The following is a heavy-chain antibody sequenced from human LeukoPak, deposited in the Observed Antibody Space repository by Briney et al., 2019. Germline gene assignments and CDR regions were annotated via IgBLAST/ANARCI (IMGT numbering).Heavy chain of an antibody. D-gene: IGHD2-15*01. Sequence: GASVKLSCKGSGYTLTELSMHWVRQAPGQGLEWMGGIIPIFGTANYAQKFQVRVTITRDTSISTTYMELSRLRSDGTAVYYCARDVVVVAATYFAGFDYWGQGTLVTVSS. CDR3: ARDVVVVAATYFAGFDY. CDR2: IIPIFGTA. V-gene: IGHV1-2*02. J-gene: IGHJ4*02. CDR1: GYTLTELS.